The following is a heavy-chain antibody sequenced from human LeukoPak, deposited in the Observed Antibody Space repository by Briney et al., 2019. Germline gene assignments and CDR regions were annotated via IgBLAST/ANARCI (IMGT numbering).Heavy chain of an antibody. CDR1: GGSISSSNW. CDR2: IDHSGST. D-gene: IGHD2/OR15-2a*01. V-gene: IGHV4-4*02. J-gene: IGHJ4*02. CDR3: ARVLRTGLYFDY. Sequence: SETLSLTCAVSGGSISSSNWGSWVRQPPGKGLEWIGEIDHSGSTNYNPSLKSRVTISVDKSTNPFSLKLSSVTAADTAVYYCARVLRTGLYFDYWGQGTLVTVSS.